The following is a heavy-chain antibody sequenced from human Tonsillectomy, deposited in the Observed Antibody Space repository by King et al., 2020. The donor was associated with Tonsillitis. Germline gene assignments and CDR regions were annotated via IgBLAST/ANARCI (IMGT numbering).Heavy chain of an antibody. CDR2: ISNSGGNT. V-gene: IGHV3-23*04. CDR1: GFTFSSYA. CDR3: AKDGHSSGWYYFDY. J-gene: IGHJ4*02. Sequence: VQLVESGGGLVQPGGSLRLSCAASGFTFSSYAIRWVRQAPGKGLEWVSGISNSGGNTLYADSVKGRFTISRDNSKNTLYLQMNSLRAGDTAAYYCAKDGHSSGWYYFDYWGQGTLVTVSS. D-gene: IGHD6-19*01.